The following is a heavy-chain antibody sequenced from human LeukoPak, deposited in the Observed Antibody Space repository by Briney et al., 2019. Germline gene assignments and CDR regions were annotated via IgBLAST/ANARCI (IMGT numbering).Heavy chain of an antibody. CDR2: ISSSSSYI. CDR1: GFTFSSYS. CDR3: ARDRDYVSSGWSSYAFDI. Sequence: KPGGSLRLSCAASGFTFSSYSMNWLRQAPGKGLEWVSSISSSSSYIYYADSVKGRFTISRDNAKNSLYLQMNSLRAEDTAVYYCARDRDYVSSGWSSYAFDIWGQGTMVTVSS. V-gene: IGHV3-21*01. D-gene: IGHD6-19*01. J-gene: IGHJ3*02.